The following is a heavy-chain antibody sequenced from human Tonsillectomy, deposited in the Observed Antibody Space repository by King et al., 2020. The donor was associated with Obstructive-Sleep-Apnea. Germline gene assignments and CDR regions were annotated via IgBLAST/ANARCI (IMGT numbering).Heavy chain of an antibody. CDR3: VSVLPGAGSVY. V-gene: IGHV3-7*01. J-gene: IGHJ4*02. CDR1: GFSFITYY. Sequence: VQLVESGGGLVQPGGSLRLSCAASGFSFITYYMTWVRQAPGKGLEWVANIKQDGSEKYYVDSVKGRFTISRDNDKNLLYLQMNSLRAEDTAVYYFVSVLPGAGSVYWGQGTLVTVSS. D-gene: IGHD6-13*01. CDR2: IKQDGSEK.